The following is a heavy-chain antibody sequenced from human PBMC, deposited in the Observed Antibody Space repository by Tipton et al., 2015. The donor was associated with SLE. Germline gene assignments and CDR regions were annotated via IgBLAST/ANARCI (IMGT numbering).Heavy chain of an antibody. J-gene: IGHJ3*02. V-gene: IGHV4-59*08. Sequence: TLSLTCTVSGGSISSYYWSWIRQPPGKGLEWIGYIYYSGSTNYNPSLKSRVTISVDTSKNQFSLKLSSVTAADTAVYYCARHLWLNAFDIWGQGTMVTVSS. CDR3: ARHLWLNAFDI. D-gene: IGHD6-19*01. CDR2: IYYSGST. CDR1: GGSISSYY.